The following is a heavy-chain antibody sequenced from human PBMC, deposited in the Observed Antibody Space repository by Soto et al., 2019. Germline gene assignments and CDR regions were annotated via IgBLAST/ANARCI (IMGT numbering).Heavy chain of an antibody. D-gene: IGHD6-13*01. CDR1: GGSFSGYY. CDR2: INHSGST. Sequence: SETLSLTCAVYGGSFSGYYWSWIRQPPGKGLEWIGEINHSGSTNYNPSLKSRVTISVDTSKNQFSLKLSSVTAADTAVYYCATGGVAAAATTIVATRGRFDYWGQGTLVTVSS. J-gene: IGHJ4*02. CDR3: ATGGVAAAATTIVATRGRFDY. V-gene: IGHV4-34*01.